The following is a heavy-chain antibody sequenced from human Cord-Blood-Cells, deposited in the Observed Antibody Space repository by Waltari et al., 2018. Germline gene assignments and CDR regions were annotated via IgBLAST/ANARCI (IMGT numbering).Heavy chain of an antibody. CDR2: IYYRGST. CDR1: GGSISSSSYY. J-gene: IGHJ4*02. Sequence: QLQLQESGPGLVKPSETLSLTCTVSGGSISSSSYYWGWIRQPPGKGLEWIGSIYYRGSTYYNPSLKSRVTISVYTSKNQFSLKLSSVTAADTAVYYCARQEIALVQGVIIDYWGQGTLVTVSS. D-gene: IGHD3-10*01. V-gene: IGHV4-39*01. CDR3: ARQEIALVQGVIIDY.